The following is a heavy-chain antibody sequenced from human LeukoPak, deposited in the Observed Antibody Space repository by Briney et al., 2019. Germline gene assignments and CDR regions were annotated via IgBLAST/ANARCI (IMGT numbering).Heavy chain of an antibody. CDR2: IRDGGDVI. D-gene: IGHD3-9*01. V-gene: IGHV3-48*01. CDR3: ARAKVLRYFDWLSPPDY. J-gene: IGHJ4*02. Sequence: PGGSLRLSCAASGFTFSGYTMNWVRQAPGKGLEWVSHIRDGGDVIYYADSVKGRFTISRDNSKNTLYLQMNSLRAEDTAVYYCARAKVLRYFDWLSPPDYWGQGTLVTVSS. CDR1: GFTFSGYT.